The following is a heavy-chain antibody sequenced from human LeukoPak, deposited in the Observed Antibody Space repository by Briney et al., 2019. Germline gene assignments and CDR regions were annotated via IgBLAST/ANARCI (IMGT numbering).Heavy chain of an antibody. J-gene: IGHJ6*03. CDR2: INQSGST. Sequence: SETLSLTCAVYGGSFRGYYWSWLRQPPGKGLEGIGEINQSGSTNYNPSLKSRVTISIDTSKNQFSLKLSPVTAAATAVYYCARGGGYDFWSGSNYYYYYMEVWDKGTTVTVSS. V-gene: IGHV4-34*01. D-gene: IGHD3-3*01. CDR1: GGSFRGYY. CDR3: ARGGGYDFWSGSNYYYYYMEV.